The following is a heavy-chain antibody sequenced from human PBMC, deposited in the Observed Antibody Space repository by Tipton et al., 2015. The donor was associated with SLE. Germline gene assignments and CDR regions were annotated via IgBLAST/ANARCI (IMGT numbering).Heavy chain of an antibody. CDR1: GFTFSNYA. CDR3: AGAFLWFGDPPTY. J-gene: IGHJ4*02. Sequence: RSLRLSCAASGFTFSNYAIHWVRQAPGKGLEWVAVISYDGSNKYYADSVKGRFTISRDNSKNTLYLQMNSLRAEDTAVYYCAGAFLWFGDPPTYWGQGTLVTVSS. D-gene: IGHD3-10*01. CDR2: ISYDGSNK. V-gene: IGHV3-30*04.